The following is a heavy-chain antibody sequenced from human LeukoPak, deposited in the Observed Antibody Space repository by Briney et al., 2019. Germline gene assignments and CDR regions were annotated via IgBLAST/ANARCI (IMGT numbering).Heavy chain of an antibody. D-gene: IGHD3-3*01. J-gene: IGHJ4*02. V-gene: IGHV3-23*01. CDR3: AKDYLVVVPAANYDFWSGYYDF. CDR1: GFTFSSYA. CDR2: ISGSGGST. Sequence: GGSLRLSCAASGFTFSSYAMSWVCQAPGKGLEWVSAISGSGGSTYYADSVKGRFTISRDNSKNTLYLQMNSLRAEDTAVYYCAKDYLVVVPAANYDFWSGYYDFWGQGTLVTVSS.